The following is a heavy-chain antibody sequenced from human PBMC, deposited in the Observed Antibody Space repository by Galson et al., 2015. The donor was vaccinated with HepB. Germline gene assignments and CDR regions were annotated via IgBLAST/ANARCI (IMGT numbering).Heavy chain of an antibody. CDR1: GIAFSRSD. D-gene: IGHD1-14*01. Sequence: SLRLSCAASGIAFSRSDMHWVRQAPGRGLEWVAIISYDGGKKYYAKSVQGRFTISRDNSKSTLFLLMNNMRSEDTAMYYCTRAVREPDSGCFDSWGQGALVTVSS. CDR3: TRAVREPDSGCFDS. V-gene: IGHV3-30-3*01. CDR2: ISYDGGKK. J-gene: IGHJ4*02.